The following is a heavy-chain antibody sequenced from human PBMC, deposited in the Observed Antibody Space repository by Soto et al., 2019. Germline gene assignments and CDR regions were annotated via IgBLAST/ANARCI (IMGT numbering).Heavy chain of an antibody. CDR3: ARVTLPGYSYGLYYFDY. J-gene: IGHJ4*02. CDR1: GYTFTSYY. D-gene: IGHD5-18*01. V-gene: IGHV1-46*03. Sequence: ASVKVSCKASGYTFTSYYMHWVRQATGQGLEWMGIINPSGGSTSYAQKFQGRVTMTRDTSTSTVYMELSSLRSEDTAVYYCARVTLPGYSYGLYYFDYWGQGTPVTVSS. CDR2: INPSGGST.